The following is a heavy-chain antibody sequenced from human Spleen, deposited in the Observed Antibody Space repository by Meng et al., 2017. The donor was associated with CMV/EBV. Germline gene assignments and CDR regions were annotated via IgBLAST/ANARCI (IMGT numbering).Heavy chain of an antibody. CDR2: INHRGST. V-gene: IGHV4-34*01. Sequence: SETLSLTCAVYGGSFSGYYWSWVRQAPGKGLEWIGDINHRGSTQYSPSLERRVTISGDTSKKQFSLELTSVTAADTAVYFCARHWLRGMDVWGQGTTVTVSS. CDR3: ARHWLRGMDV. J-gene: IGHJ6*02. CDR1: GGSFSGYY. D-gene: IGHD6-19*01.